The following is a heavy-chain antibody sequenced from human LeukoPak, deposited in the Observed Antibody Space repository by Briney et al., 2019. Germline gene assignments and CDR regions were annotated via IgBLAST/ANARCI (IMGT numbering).Heavy chain of an antibody. J-gene: IGHJ4*02. D-gene: IGHD2-2*02. CDR2: IKEDGSIK. CDR3: ARIGYKSSSFDY. CDR1: GFLFRNYW. Sequence: GGSLRLSCAASGFLFRNYWMSWVCQAPGKGLEWVANIKEDGSIKYYVDSVKGRFTISRDTAKNSVYLQMNSLRVEDTGIYFCARIGYKSSSFDYWGQGTLVAVSS. V-gene: IGHV3-7*01.